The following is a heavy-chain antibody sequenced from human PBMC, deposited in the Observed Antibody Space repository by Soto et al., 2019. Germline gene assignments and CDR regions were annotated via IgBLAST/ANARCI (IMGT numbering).Heavy chain of an antibody. CDR2: INAGNGNT. J-gene: IGHJ6*02. D-gene: IGHD3-16*01. V-gene: IGHV1-3*01. CDR1: AYTFTSYA. Sequence: ASVKVSCKASAYTFTSYAMHWVRQAPGQRLEWMGWINAGNGNTKYSQKFQGRVTINRDTSASTAYMELSSLRSEDTAVYYCARDHLTLGGMDVWGQGTTVTVSS. CDR3: ARDHLTLGGMDV.